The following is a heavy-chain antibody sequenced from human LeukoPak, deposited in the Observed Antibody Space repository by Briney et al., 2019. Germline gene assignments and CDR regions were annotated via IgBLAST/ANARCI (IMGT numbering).Heavy chain of an antibody. Sequence: SETLSLTCTVSGGSISSSSYYWGWIRQPPGKGLEWIGSIYYSGSTYYNSSLKSRVTISVDTSKNQFSLKLSSVTAADTAVYYCARSGAYSGSYYPTWGQGTLVTVSS. CDR2: IYYSGST. V-gene: IGHV4-39*07. D-gene: IGHD1-26*01. CDR1: GGSISSSSYY. CDR3: ARSGAYSGSYYPT. J-gene: IGHJ5*02.